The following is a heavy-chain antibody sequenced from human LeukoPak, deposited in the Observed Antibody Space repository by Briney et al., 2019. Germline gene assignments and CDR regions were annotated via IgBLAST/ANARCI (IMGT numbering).Heavy chain of an antibody. CDR1: GGTFSSYA. CDR2: IIPILGIA. J-gene: IGHJ4*02. CDR3: ARDLYCSSTSCYSSFDY. Sequence: GASAKVSCKASGGTFSSYAISWVRQAPGQGLEWMGRIIPILGIANYAQKFQGRVTITADKSTSTAYMELSSLRSEDTAVYYCARDLYCSSTSCYSSFDYWGQGTLVTVSS. D-gene: IGHD2-2*01. V-gene: IGHV1-69*04.